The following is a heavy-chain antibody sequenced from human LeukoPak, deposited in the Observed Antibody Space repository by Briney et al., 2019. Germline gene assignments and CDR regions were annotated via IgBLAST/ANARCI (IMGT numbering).Heavy chain of an antibody. V-gene: IGHV1-69*05. CDR3: ARAGDWRFGESEGYFDY. D-gene: IGHD3-10*01. CDR2: IIPIFGTA. Sequence: GSSVTVSFKASGGTFISYAISWVRQAPGQGLEWMGGIIPIFGTANYAQKFQGRVTITTDESTSTAYMELSSLRSEDTAVYYCARAGDWRFGESEGYFDYWGQGTLVTVSS. CDR1: GGTFISYA. J-gene: IGHJ4*02.